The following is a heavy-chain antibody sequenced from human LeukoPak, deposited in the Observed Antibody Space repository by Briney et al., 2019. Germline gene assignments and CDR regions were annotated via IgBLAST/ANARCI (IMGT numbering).Heavy chain of an antibody. D-gene: IGHD3-16*01. V-gene: IGHV4-39*01. J-gene: IGHJ4*02. CDR2: IDYRERT. CDR3: ANYVSGTMRDY. Sequence: PSETLSLTCAVSGGSITTSGHYWGWIRQPPGKGLEWIGSIDYRERTTYNPSLKSRVTISADTSRNQFSLKLSSVTATDTAVYYCANYVSGTMRDYWGQGTLVTVSS. CDR1: GGSITTSGHY.